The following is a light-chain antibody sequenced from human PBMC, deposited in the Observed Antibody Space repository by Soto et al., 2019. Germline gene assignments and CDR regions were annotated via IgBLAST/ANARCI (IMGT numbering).Light chain of an antibody. CDR2: GAS. J-gene: IGKJ1*01. CDR1: QSVSSS. Sequence: EIVLTQSPGTLSLSPGERATLSCRASQSVSSSLAWYQQKPGQAPRLLIYGASSRAAGVPDRFSGSGSGTDFTLTISRLEPEDFAVYYCQQYGSSLRTFGQGTKVDIK. V-gene: IGKV3-20*01. CDR3: QQYGSSLRT.